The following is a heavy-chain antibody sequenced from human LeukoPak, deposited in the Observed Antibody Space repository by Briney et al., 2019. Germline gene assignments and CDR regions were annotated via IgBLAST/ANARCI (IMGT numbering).Heavy chain of an antibody. V-gene: IGHV1-18*01. CDR3: ARGVNYDILTGYYHFDY. Sequence: ASVKVSCKASGYTFTSYDINWVRQAPGQGLEWMGWISAYNGNTNYAQKLQGRVTMTTDTSTSTAYMELRSLRSDDTAVYYCARGVNYDILTGYYHFDYWGQGTLVTVSS. J-gene: IGHJ4*02. D-gene: IGHD3-9*01. CDR2: ISAYNGNT. CDR1: GYTFTSYD.